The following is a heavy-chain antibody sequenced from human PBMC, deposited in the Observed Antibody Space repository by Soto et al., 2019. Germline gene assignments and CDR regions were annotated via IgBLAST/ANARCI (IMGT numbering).Heavy chain of an antibody. D-gene: IGHD2-2*01. CDR3: AKDSLDCSSTSCYRGGTHYYYYMDV. CDR1: GFTFSSYA. Sequence: GGSLRLSCAASGFTFSSYAMSWVRQAPGKGLEWVSAISGSGGSTYYADSVKGRFTISRDNSKNTLYLQMNSLRAEDTAVYYCAKDSLDCSSTSCYRGGTHYYYYMDVWGKGTTVTVSS. V-gene: IGHV3-23*01. J-gene: IGHJ6*03. CDR2: ISGSGGST.